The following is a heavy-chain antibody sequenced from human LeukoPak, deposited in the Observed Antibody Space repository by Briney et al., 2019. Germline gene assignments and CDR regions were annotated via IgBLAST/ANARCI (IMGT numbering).Heavy chain of an antibody. D-gene: IGHD6-6*01. V-gene: IGHV1-8*01. Sequence: ASVKVSCKASGYSFTSYDITWVRQAPGQGLEWMGWISTYNGNTKYEQNLQGRVTITRNTSISTAYMELSSLRSEDTAVYFCARGPSSSRIIDYWGQGTLVTVSS. CDR3: ARGPSSSRIIDY. CDR1: GYSFTSYD. J-gene: IGHJ4*02. CDR2: ISTYNGNT.